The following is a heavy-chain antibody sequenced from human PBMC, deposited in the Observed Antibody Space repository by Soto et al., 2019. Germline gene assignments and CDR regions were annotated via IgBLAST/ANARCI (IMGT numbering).Heavy chain of an antibody. CDR1: GFTFSSYA. CDR3: ARDQKRDHYDFWTWNYYYGMDV. CDR2: ISYDGSNK. J-gene: IGHJ6*02. Sequence: GGSLRLSCAASGFTFSSYAMHWVRQAPGKGLGWVAVISYDGSNKYYADSVKGRFTISRDNSKNTLYLQMNSLRAEDTAVYYCARDQKRDHYDFWTWNYYYGMDVWGQGTTVTVSS. V-gene: IGHV3-30-3*01. D-gene: IGHD3-3*01.